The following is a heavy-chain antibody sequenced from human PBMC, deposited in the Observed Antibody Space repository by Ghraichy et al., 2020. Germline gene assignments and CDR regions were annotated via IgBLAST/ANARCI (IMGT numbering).Heavy chain of an antibody. CDR3: ATRAWWLVQRGLLNWFDP. CDR2: FDPEDGET. V-gene: IGHV1-24*01. D-gene: IGHD6-19*01. J-gene: IGHJ5*02. CDR1: GYTLTELS. Sequence: ASVKVSCKVSGYTLTELSMHWVRQAPGKGLEWMGGFDPEDGETIYAQKFQGRVTMTEDTSTDTAYMELSSLRSEDTAVYYCATRAWWLVQRGLLNWFDPWGQGTLVTVSS.